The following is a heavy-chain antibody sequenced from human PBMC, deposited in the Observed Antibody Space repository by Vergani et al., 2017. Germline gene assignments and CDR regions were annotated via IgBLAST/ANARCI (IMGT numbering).Heavy chain of an antibody. D-gene: IGHD3-3*02. CDR3: TADISRNWFDY. J-gene: IGHJ5*01. CDR2: INPSGGST. V-gene: IGHV1-46*01. Sequence: QVQLVQSGAEVKKPGASVKVSCKASGYTFTSYYMHWVRQAPGQGLEWMGIINPSGGSTSYAQKFQGRVTMTRDTSTSTVYMELSSLRSEDTAVYYCTADISRNWFDYWGQGTLVTVSS. CDR1: GYTFTSYY.